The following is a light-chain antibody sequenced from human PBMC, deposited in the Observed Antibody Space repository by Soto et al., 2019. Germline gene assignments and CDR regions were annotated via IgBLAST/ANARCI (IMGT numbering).Light chain of an antibody. V-gene: IGKV3-15*01. CDR3: QQSYSTTLT. CDR1: QSVSSN. J-gene: IGKJ4*01. CDR2: GAS. Sequence: EIVITQSPATLSVSPGERATLSCRASQSVSSNLAWYPQKPGQAPRPLIYGASTRETGIPARFSGSGAGTDFTLPISSLQPEDVETYYCQQSYSTTLTFGGGTKVDI.